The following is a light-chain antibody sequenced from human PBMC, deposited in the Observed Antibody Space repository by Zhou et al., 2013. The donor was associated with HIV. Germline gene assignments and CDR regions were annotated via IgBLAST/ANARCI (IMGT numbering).Light chain of an antibody. Sequence: EIVLTQSPATLSLSPGERATLSCRASQGVSSYLAWYQQKPGQAPRLLIYDASNRATGIPARFSGSDSGTEFTLTISSLEPEDFAVYHCQQRSDWPMTFGQGTRLEIK. CDR2: DAS. J-gene: IGKJ5*01. CDR1: QGVSSY. V-gene: IGKV3-11*01. CDR3: QQRSDWPMT.